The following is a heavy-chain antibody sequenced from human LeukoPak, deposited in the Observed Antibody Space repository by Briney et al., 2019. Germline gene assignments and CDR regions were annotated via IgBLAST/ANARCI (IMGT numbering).Heavy chain of an antibody. J-gene: IGHJ4*02. CDR2: IIPILGIA. CDR3: ARERYCSSTSCYTDDY. D-gene: IGHD2-2*02. V-gene: IGHV1-69*04. CDR1: GGTFSSYT. Sequence: SSVKVSCKASGGTFSSYTISWVRQAPGQGLEWMGRIIPILGIANYAQKFQGRVTITADKSTSTAYMELSSLRSEDTAVYYCARERYCSSTSCYTDDYRGQGTLVTVSS.